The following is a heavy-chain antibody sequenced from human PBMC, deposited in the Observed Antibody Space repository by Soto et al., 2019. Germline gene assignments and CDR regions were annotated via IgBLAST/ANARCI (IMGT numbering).Heavy chain of an antibody. CDR3: ARRTPAASYSYYDTDS. D-gene: IGHD2-15*01. J-gene: IGHJ6*02. Sequence: LGESLKISWKGSGYSFTSYWIGWVRQMPGKGLEWMGIIYPGDSDTRYSPSFQGQVTISADKSISTAYLQWSSLKASDTAMYYCARRTPAASYSYYDTDSWGHATTVNVS. CDR2: IYPGDSDT. V-gene: IGHV5-51*01. CDR1: GYSFTSYW.